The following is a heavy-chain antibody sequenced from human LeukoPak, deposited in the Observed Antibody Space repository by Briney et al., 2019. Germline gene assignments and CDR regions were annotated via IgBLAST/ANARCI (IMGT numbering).Heavy chain of an antibody. V-gene: IGHV3-21*01. J-gene: IGHJ3*02. CDR2: ISSSSSYI. CDR1: GFTFSSYS. D-gene: IGHD3-10*01. CDR3: ARSEGRITMVRGVIFPNAFDI. Sequence: GGSLRLSCAASGFTFSSYSMNWVRQAPGKGLEWVSSISSSSSYIYYADSVKGRFTISRDNAKNSLYLQMNSLRAEDTAVYYCARSEGRITMVRGVIFPNAFDIRGQGTMVTVSS.